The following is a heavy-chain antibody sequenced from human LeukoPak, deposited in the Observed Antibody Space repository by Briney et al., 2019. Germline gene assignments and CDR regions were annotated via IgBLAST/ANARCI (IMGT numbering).Heavy chain of an antibody. V-gene: IGHV1-69*01. CDR2: IIPIFGTA. D-gene: IGHD2-2*01. Sequence: SVKVSCKASGGTFSSYAISWVRQAPGQGLECMGGIIPIFGTANYAQKFQGRVTITADESTSTAYMELSSLRSEDTAVYYCARAELDIVVVPAAIYYGMDVWGQGTTVTVSS. CDR1: GGTFSSYA. J-gene: IGHJ6*02. CDR3: ARAELDIVVVPAAIYYGMDV.